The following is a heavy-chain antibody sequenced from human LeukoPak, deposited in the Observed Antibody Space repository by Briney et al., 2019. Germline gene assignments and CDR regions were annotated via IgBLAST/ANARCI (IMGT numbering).Heavy chain of an antibody. V-gene: IGHV3-23*01. D-gene: IGHD3-22*01. CDR3: AKRPYYDSSGFNYYFDY. J-gene: IGHJ4*02. CDR2: ISGSGGSI. Sequence: GGSLRLSCAASGFTFSGYVMSWVRQAPGKGLEWVSGISGSGGSIEYADSVKGRFTISRDNSKNTLYLQMNSLRAEDTAVYYCAKRPYYDSSGFNYYFDYWGQGTLVTVSS. CDR1: GFTFSGYV.